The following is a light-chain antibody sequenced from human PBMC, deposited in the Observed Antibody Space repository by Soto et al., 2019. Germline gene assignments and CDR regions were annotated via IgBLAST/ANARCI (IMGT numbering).Light chain of an antibody. Sequence: QSVLTQPPSASGTPGQSVTISCSGSSSEFGRNNLYWYQQLPATAPKLLIYNNDHRTSGVPDRFSGSKPGASASVAISGPRSEDEADYYWASGAYSLSGYWVFGGGTKVTVL. J-gene: IGLJ3*02. V-gene: IGLV1-47*02. CDR3: ASGAYSLSGYWV. CDR1: SSEFGRNN. CDR2: NND.